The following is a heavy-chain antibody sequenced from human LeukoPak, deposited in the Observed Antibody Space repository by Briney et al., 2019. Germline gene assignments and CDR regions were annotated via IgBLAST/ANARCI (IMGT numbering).Heavy chain of an antibody. D-gene: IGHD3-22*01. Sequence: SETLSLTCTVSGGSISSYYWSWIRQPPGKGLEWIWRIYTSGTTNYNPSLRSRVTISVDTSKNQFSLKLSSVTAADTAVYYCARGPYYYDSSGAFDIWGQGTMVTVSS. V-gene: IGHV4-4*08. CDR1: GGSISSYY. CDR3: ARGPYYYDSSGAFDI. J-gene: IGHJ3*02. CDR2: IYTSGTT.